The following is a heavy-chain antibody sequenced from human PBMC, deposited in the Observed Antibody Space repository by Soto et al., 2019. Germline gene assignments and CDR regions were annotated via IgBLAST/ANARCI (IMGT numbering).Heavy chain of an antibody. CDR1: GFTFSTYG. Sequence: QVQLVESGGGVVQPGRSLRLSCAASGFTFSTYGMHWVRQAPGKGLQWVAVISFDGSNKYYADSVKDRFTISRDNSNKTLYLQMNSLRTDDTAVYYCAKGFDYWGQGTLVTVSS. J-gene: IGHJ4*02. CDR3: AKGFDY. V-gene: IGHV3-30*18. CDR2: ISFDGSNK.